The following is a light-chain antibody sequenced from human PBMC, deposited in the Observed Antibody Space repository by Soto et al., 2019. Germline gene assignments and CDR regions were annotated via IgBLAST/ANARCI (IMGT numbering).Light chain of an antibody. V-gene: IGKV3-15*01. CDR1: QSVSNN. CDR2: GAS. CDR3: QQYYNWPLT. Sequence: EIVMTQSPATLSVSPGDSATLSCRASQSVSNNLAWYHQKPGQAPRVLIYGASIRATGVPARFSGSGSGTEFTLTLSSLQSEDFARFYCQQYYNWPLTFGQGTKVEIK. J-gene: IGKJ1*01.